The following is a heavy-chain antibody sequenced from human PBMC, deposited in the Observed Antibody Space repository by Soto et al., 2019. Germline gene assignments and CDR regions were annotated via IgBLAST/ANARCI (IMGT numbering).Heavy chain of an antibody. J-gene: IGHJ4*02. D-gene: IGHD3-3*01. Sequence: QVQLVQSGAEVKKPGASVKVSCKASGYTFTSYDINWVRQATGQGLEWMGWMNPNSGNTGYAQKFQGRVTMTRNTSISTAYMELSSLRSEDTAVYYCARTAPYYDFWSGDYYFDYWAQGTLVTVSS. CDR3: ARTAPYYDFWSGDYYFDY. CDR2: MNPNSGNT. V-gene: IGHV1-8*01. CDR1: GYTFTSYD.